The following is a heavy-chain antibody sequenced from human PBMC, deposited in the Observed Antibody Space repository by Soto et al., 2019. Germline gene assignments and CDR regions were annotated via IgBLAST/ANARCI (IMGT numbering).Heavy chain of an antibody. CDR3: AHPRGFGVFDAYDI. D-gene: IGHD3-10*01. CDR1: GFTFSTYA. CDR2: ISNSGGTI. J-gene: IGHJ3*02. Sequence: GGSLRLSCAASGFTFSTYAMSWVRQAPGKGLEWVSAISNSGGTIYYADSVQGRFTISRDNSMNTLFLQMHSLRIEDTAVYYCAHPRGFGVFDAYDIWGQGTMVTVSS. V-gene: IGHV3-23*01.